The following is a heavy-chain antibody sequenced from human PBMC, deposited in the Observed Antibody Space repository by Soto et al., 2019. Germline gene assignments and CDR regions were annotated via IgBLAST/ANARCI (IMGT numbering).Heavy chain of an antibody. Sequence: ASLKVSCKVSGYTLTELSMHWVRQAPGKGLEWMGGFDPEDGETIYAQKFQGRVTMTEDTSTDTAYMELSSLRSEDTAVYYCATGLVDYYDSSGYPRQAFDYWGQGTLVTVSS. CDR1: GYTLTELS. J-gene: IGHJ4*02. CDR3: ATGLVDYYDSSGYPRQAFDY. CDR2: FDPEDGET. V-gene: IGHV1-24*01. D-gene: IGHD3-22*01.